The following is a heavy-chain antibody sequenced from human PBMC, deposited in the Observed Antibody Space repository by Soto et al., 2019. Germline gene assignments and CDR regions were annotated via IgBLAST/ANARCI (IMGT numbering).Heavy chain of an antibody. J-gene: IGHJ4*02. Sequence: GASVKVSCKASGGTFSSYAISWVRQAPGQGLEWMGGIIPIFGTANYAQKFQGRVTITADESTSTAYMELSSLRSEDTAVYYCARDPMPGTTGTTFDYWGQGTLVTVSS. V-gene: IGHV1-69*13. CDR2: IIPIFGTA. CDR1: GGTFSSYA. D-gene: IGHD1-1*01. CDR3: ARDPMPGTTGTTFDY.